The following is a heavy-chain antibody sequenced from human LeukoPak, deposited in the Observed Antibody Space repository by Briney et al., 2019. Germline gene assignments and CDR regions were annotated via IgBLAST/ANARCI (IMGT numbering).Heavy chain of an antibody. J-gene: IGHJ4*02. CDR2: IYTSGST. Sequence: PSETLSLTCTVSGGSISSGGYYWRWIRQPAGKGLEWLGRIYTSGSTNYNPSLKSRVTISVDTSKNQFSLKLSSVTAADTAVYYCARWVRALQLADYWGQGTLVTVSS. D-gene: IGHD6-13*01. V-gene: IGHV4-61*02. CDR3: ARWVRALQLADY. CDR1: GGSISSGGYY.